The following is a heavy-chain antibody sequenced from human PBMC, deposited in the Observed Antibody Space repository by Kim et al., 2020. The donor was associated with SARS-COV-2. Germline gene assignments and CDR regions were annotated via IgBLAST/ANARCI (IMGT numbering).Heavy chain of an antibody. D-gene: IGHD2-2*01. Sequence: YADSVKGRFTISIDNSKNTLYLQMNSLRAEDTAVYYCARSLGTAELLMDYWGQGTLVTVSS. CDR3: ARSLGTAELLMDY. V-gene: IGHV3-30*01. J-gene: IGHJ4*02.